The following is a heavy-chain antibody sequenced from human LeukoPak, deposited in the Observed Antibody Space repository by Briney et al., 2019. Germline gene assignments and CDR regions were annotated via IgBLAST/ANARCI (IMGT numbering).Heavy chain of an antibody. Sequence: GGSLRLSFAASGFTFSSYGMHCVRQAPGKGLEWVAVISYDGSNKYYADSVKGRFTISRDNAKNSLYLQMNSPRAEDTAVYYCARQHGDYGFQNWGQGTLVTVSS. CDR3: ARQHGDYGFQN. CDR2: ISYDGSNK. V-gene: IGHV3-30*03. D-gene: IGHD4-17*01. CDR1: GFTFSSYG. J-gene: IGHJ1*01.